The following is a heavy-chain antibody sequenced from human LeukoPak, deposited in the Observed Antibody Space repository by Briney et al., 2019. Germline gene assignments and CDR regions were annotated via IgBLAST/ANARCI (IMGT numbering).Heavy chain of an antibody. CDR3: ARLERYYYAAFDI. Sequence: KPSETLSLTCAVHGGSFSGYYWSWIRQPPGKGLEWIGEINHSGSTNYNPSLKSRVTISVDTSKNQFSLKLSSVTAADTAVYYCARLERYYYAAFDIWGQGTMVTVSS. V-gene: IGHV4-34*01. J-gene: IGHJ3*02. CDR1: GGSFSGYY. D-gene: IGHD3-10*01. CDR2: INHSGST.